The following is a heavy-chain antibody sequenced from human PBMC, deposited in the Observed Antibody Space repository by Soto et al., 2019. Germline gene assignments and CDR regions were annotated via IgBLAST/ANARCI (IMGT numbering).Heavy chain of an antibody. V-gene: IGHV1-2*04. CDR3: AREPRGRYDSSGKRLGYYYYGMDV. Sequence: ASVKVSCKASGYTFTGYYMHWVRQAPGQGLEWMGWINPNSGGTNYAQKFQGWVTMTRDTSISTAYMELSRLRSDDTAVYYCAREPRGRYDSSGKRLGYYYYGMDVWGQGTTVTVSS. CDR2: INPNSGGT. CDR1: GYTFTGYY. D-gene: IGHD3-22*01. J-gene: IGHJ6*02.